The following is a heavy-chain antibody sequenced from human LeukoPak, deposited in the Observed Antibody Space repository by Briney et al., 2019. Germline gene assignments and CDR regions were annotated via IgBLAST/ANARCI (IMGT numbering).Heavy chain of an antibody. CDR1: GFTFSNYA. D-gene: IGHD2-2*01. CDR3: ARYRCSSTSCFVDY. J-gene: IGHJ4*02. CDR2: ISSNGGST. Sequence: PGGSLRLSCAASGFTFSNYAMYWVRQAPGKGLEYVSAISSNGGSTNYANSVKGRFTISRDNSKNTLYLQMGSLRAEDMAVYYCARYRCSSTSCFVDYWGQGTLVTVSS. V-gene: IGHV3-64*01.